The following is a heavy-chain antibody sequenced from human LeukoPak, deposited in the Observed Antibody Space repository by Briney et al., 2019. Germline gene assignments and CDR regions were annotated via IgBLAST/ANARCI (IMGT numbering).Heavy chain of an antibody. CDR3: ARVPYDILTGSQYYFDY. V-gene: IGHV1-8*01. CDR1: GYTFTSYD. CDR2: TNPNSDNT. Sequence: ASVKVSCKASGYTFTSYDINWERQATGQGLEWMGWTNPNSDNTGYAQKCQGRVTMTRNTSISTAYMVLSSLRSEDTAVYYCARVPYDILTGSQYYFDYWGQGTLVTVSS. J-gene: IGHJ4*02. D-gene: IGHD3-9*01.